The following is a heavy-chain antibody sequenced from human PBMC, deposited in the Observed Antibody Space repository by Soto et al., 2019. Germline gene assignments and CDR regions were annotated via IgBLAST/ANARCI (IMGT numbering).Heavy chain of an antibody. V-gene: IGHV3-15*07. J-gene: IGHJ4*02. CDR3: SIGDSSSLLGDY. D-gene: IGHD6-13*01. Sequence: EVPLVESGGGLVKPGGSLRLSCAASDFTITNAWMNWVRQAPGKGLEWVGRIKSKTDGGTTDYAAPVQGRFTISRNDSKNTMYLQLNTLSSEDTAVYYCSIGDSSSLLGDYWVQGTLVTVSS. CDR2: IKSKTDGGTT. CDR1: DFTITNAW.